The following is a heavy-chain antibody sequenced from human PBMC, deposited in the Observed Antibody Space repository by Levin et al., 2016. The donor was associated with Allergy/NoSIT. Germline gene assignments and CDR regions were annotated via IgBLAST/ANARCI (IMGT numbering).Heavy chain of an antibody. Sequence: RQAPGKGLEWIGEINHSGSTNYNPSLKSRVTISVDTSKNQFSLKLSSVTAADTAVYYCARAVGSGGNFDYWGQGTLVTVSS. CDR3: ARAVGSGGNFDY. CDR2: INHSGST. J-gene: IGHJ4*02. V-gene: IGHV4-34*01. D-gene: IGHD2-15*01.